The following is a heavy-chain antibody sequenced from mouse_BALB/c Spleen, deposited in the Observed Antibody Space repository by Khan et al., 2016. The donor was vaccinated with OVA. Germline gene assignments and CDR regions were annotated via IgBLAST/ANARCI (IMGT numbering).Heavy chain of an antibody. CDR3: ARRYYYGHWYFDV. V-gene: IGHV3-2*02. CDR2: ISYSGST. Sequence: EVQLQESGPGLVKPSQSLSLTCTVTGYSITSDYAWNWIRQFPGNKLEWMAYISYSGSTSYNPSLKSRISITRDTSKNQFFLQLNSVTPEDTATYYSARRYYYGHWYFDVWGAGTAVTVSS. J-gene: IGHJ1*01. CDR1: GYSITSDYA. D-gene: IGHD1-1*01.